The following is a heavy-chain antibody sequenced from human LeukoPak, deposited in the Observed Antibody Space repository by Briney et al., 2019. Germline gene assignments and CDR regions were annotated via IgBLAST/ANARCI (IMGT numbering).Heavy chain of an antibody. J-gene: IGHJ4*02. D-gene: IGHD1-7*01. Sequence: SETLSLICSVSGGSIASGSYYWGWVRQSPGKGLDWIGSFHSNGKTYYNPSLNNRLIISADTSTDQFSLRLSPVTAADTAVYFCVRDIGNFEIDYWGQGTLVTVSS. CDR3: VRDIGNFEIDY. CDR1: GGSIASGSYY. CDR2: FHSNGKT. V-gene: IGHV4-39*02.